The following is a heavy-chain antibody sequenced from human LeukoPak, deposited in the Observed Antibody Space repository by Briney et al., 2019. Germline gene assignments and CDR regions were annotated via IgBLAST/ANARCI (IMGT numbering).Heavy chain of an antibody. CDR1: GYTFTSYA. V-gene: IGHV7-4-1*02. Sequence: ASVKVSCKASGYTFTSYAMNWVRQAPGQGLEWMGWINTNTGNPTYAQGFTGRFVFSLDTSVSTAYLQISSLKAEDTAVYYCASSCTSGSQIPPCFDYWGQGTLVTVSS. CDR2: INTNTGNP. D-gene: IGHD3-10*01. CDR3: ASSCTSGSQIPPCFDY. J-gene: IGHJ4*02.